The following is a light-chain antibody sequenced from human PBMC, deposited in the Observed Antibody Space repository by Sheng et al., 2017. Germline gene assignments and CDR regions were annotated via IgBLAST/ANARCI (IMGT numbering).Light chain of an antibody. CDR1: QDISTY. V-gene: IGKV1-8*01. Sequence: AIRMTQSPPSLSASTGDRVTITCRASQDISTYLAWYQHKPGKAPKLLIYAASTLQSGVPSRFIGSGSGTDFTFTINSLQPEDIATYYCQQFDILPYTFGQGTKLEIK. CDR3: QQFDILPYT. CDR2: AAS. J-gene: IGKJ2*01.